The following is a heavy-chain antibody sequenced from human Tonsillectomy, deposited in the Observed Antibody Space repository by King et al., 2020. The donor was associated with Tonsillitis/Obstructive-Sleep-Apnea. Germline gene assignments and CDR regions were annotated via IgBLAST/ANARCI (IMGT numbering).Heavy chain of an antibody. J-gene: IGHJ3*02. CDR3: ARTYYYDSSDAFDN. CDR1: GFTVSSNY. D-gene: IGHD3-22*01. CDR2: IYSGGST. V-gene: IGHV3-66*01. Sequence: VQLVESGGGLVQPGGSLRLSCAASGFTVSSNYMSWVRQTPGKGLEWVSVIYSGGSTYYADSVKGRFTISRDNSKNTMYLQMNSLRAEDTAVYYCARTYYYDSSDAFDNWGQGTMVTVSS.